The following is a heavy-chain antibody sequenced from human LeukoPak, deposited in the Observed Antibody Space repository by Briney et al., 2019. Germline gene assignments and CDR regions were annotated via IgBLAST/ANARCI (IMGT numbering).Heavy chain of an antibody. CDR1: GFTFSDYG. J-gene: IGHJ4*02. CDR2: ISGRGGGS. V-gene: IGHV3-23*01. CDR3: AKAPVTTCSGAYCYPFDY. D-gene: IGHD2-21*01. Sequence: GGSLRLSCAASGFTFSDYGMSWVRQAPGKGLEWVSTISGRGGGSFFADSVKGRFTISRDNSKNTLYLQMNRLRAEDAAVYYCAKAPVTTCSGAYCYPFDYWGQGTLVTVSS.